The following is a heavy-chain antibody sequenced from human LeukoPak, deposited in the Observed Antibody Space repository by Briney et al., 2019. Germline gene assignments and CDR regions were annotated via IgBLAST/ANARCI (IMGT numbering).Heavy chain of an antibody. J-gene: IGHJ4*02. Sequence: ASVTVSCKASGFTFTDHYMHWVRQAPGQGLEWMGWINGKRGDTKYAQNFQDRVTMTRDTSTSTVYMELSRLTVDDTAVYYCARDHDWGVDYWGQGTLVTVSS. D-gene: IGHD7-27*01. CDR1: GFTFTDHY. CDR2: INGKRGDT. V-gene: IGHV1-2*02. CDR3: ARDHDWGVDY.